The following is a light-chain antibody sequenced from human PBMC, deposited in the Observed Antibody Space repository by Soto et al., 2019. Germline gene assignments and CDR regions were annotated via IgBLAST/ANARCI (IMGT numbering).Light chain of an antibody. CDR2: SNN. CDR1: SSNIGSNT. V-gene: IGLV1-44*01. Sequence: QSVLTQPPSASGTPGQRVTISCSGSSSNIGSNTVNWYQQLPGTAPKLLIYSNNQRPSGVPDRFSGSKSGTSASLAISGLQSEDKADYYCAAWDDSLNGRYVFGTGTKVTVL. J-gene: IGLJ1*01. CDR3: AAWDDSLNGRYV.